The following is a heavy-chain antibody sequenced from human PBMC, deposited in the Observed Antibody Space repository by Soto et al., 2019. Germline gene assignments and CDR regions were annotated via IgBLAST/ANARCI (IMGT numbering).Heavy chain of an antibody. CDR1: GFTFSSYA. J-gene: IGHJ3*02. V-gene: IGHV3-66*04. Sequence: PGGSLRLSCAASGFTFSSYAMSWVRQAPGKGLEWVSAIYSGGTTYYADSVKGRFTISRDNSKNTLYLQMNSLRAEDTAVYYCARPRGIVVIITANDAFDIWGQGTMVTGSS. CDR2: IYSGGTT. D-gene: IGHD3-22*01. CDR3: ARPRGIVVIITANDAFDI.